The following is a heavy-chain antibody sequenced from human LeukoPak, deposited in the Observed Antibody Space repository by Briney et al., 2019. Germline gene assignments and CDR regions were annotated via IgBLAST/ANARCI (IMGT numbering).Heavy chain of an antibody. CDR2: ISSSSSTI. CDR3: AKTLFVVPAAIEAFDI. Sequence: GGSLRLSCAASGFTFSSYSMNWVRQAPGKGLEWVSYISSSSSTIYYADSVKGRFTISRDNAKNSLYLQMNSLRAEGTAVYYCAKTLFVVPAAIEAFDIWGQGTMVTVSS. CDR1: GFTFSSYS. D-gene: IGHD2-2*01. V-gene: IGHV3-48*04. J-gene: IGHJ3*02.